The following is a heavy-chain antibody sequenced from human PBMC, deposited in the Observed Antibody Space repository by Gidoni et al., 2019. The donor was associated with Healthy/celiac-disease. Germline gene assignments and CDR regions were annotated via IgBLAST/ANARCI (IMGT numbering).Heavy chain of an antibody. CDR3: ARDGGDYGDYPTYYYYMDV. CDR2: IWYDGSNK. V-gene: IGHV3-33*01. Sequence: QVQLVESGGGVVQPGRSLRLSCAASGFTFSSYGMHWVRQAPGKGLEWVAVIWYDGSNKYYADSVKGRFTISRDNSKNTLYLQMNSLRAEDTAVYYCARDGGDYGDYPTYYYYMDVWGKGTTVTVSS. CDR1: GFTFSSYG. J-gene: IGHJ6*03. D-gene: IGHD4-17*01.